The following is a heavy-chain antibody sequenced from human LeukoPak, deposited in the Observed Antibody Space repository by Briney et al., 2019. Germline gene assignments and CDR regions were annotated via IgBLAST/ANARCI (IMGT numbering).Heavy chain of an antibody. D-gene: IGHD3-16*01. CDR2: MKGDGSEI. CDR1: GFIFSTYW. CDR3: ARPAYTAAYDL. J-gene: IGHJ3*01. V-gene: IGHV3-7*01. Sequence: GGSLRLSCAASGFIFSTYWMMWARQAPGKGLEWVANMKGDGSEIHYVDSVKGRFAISRDNARNSLFLQMNGLRPEDTAVYYCARPAYTAAYDLWGQGTMVTVSS.